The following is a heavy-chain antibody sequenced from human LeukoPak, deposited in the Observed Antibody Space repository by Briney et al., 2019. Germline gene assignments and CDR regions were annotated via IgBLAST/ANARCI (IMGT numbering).Heavy chain of an antibody. CDR2: INPNSGGT. Sequence: ASVKVSCKASGYTFTGYYMHWVRQALGQGLEWMGWINPNSGGTNYAQKFQGRVTMTRDTSISTAYMELSSLSSDDTAVYFCARDLPNNWNYVGDYWGQGTLVTVSS. V-gene: IGHV1-2*02. D-gene: IGHD1-7*01. J-gene: IGHJ4*02. CDR3: ARDLPNNWNYVGDY. CDR1: GYTFTGYY.